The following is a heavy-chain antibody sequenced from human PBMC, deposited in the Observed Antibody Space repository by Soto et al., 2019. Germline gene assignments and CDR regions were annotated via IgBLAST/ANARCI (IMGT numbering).Heavy chain of an antibody. CDR2: ISYDGSNK. CDR1: GFTFSSYG. V-gene: IGHV3-30*18. D-gene: IGHD3-22*01. J-gene: IGHJ4*02. CDR3: AKDWIPYYYDSSGSPADY. Sequence: GGSLRLSCAASGFTFSSYGMHWVRQAPGKGLEWVAVISYDGSNKYYADSVKGRFTISRDNSKNTLYLQMNSLRAEDTAVYYCAKDWIPYYYDSSGSPADYWGQGTLVTVSS.